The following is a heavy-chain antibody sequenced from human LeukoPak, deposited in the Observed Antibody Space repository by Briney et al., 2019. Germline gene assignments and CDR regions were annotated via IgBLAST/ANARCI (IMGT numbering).Heavy chain of an antibody. V-gene: IGHV3-7*01. CDR2: IKQDGSEK. J-gene: IGHJ3*02. D-gene: IGHD1-26*01. Sequence: PGGSLRLSCAPSGFTFSSYWMSWVRQAPGKGLEWVANIKQDGSEKYYVDSVKGRFTISRDNAKNSLYLQMNSLRAEDTAVYYCARLDSASSRGDAFHIWGRGTMVTVSS. CDR3: ARLDSASSRGDAFHI. CDR1: GFTFSSYW.